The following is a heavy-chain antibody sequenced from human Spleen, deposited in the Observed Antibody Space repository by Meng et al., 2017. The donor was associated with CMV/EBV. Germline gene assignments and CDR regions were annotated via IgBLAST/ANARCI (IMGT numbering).Heavy chain of an antibody. CDR1: GFTFSSYA. V-gene: IGHV3-23*01. D-gene: IGHD2-2*01. CDR2: ISGSGGST. Sequence: GESLKISCAASGFTFSSYAMSWVRQAPGKGLEWVSAISGSGGSTYYADSVKGRFTISRDNSKNTLFLQMNSLRAEDTAVYYCAKPVYQLLSRDAFDMRGQGTMVTVSS. J-gene: IGHJ3*02. CDR3: AKPVYQLLSRDAFDM.